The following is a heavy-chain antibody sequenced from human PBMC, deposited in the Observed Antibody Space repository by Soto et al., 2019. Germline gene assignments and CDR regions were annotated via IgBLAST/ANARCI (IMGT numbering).Heavy chain of an antibody. D-gene: IGHD4-17*01. Sequence: PSETLSLTCTVSGGSISNYYWIWIRQPPGKGLEWIGYIYYSGSTNYNPSLKSRVTISVDTSKNQFSLKLNSVTAADTAVYYCARVNYGNYYYYYGMDVWGQGTTVTVSS. V-gene: IGHV4-59*01. CDR2: IYYSGST. CDR1: GGSISNYY. J-gene: IGHJ6*02. CDR3: ARVNYGNYYYYYGMDV.